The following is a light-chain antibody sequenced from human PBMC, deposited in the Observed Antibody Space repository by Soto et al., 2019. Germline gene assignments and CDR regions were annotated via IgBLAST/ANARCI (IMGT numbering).Light chain of an antibody. CDR3: HHYRHWPIYT. CDR2: GAS. Sequence: ELVMTQSPATLSASPGERATLSCRASQSVITNVAWYQQKPGQAPRLLNYGASTRATGIPSRFSGSGSGTEFTLTISSLQSEDFAVYYCHHYRHWPIYTFGQGTKVEIK. V-gene: IGKV3-15*01. CDR1: QSVITN. J-gene: IGKJ2*01.